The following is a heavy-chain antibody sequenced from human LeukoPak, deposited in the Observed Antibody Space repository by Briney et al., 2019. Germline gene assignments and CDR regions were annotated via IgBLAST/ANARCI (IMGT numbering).Heavy chain of an antibody. V-gene: IGHV3-30*03. CDR2: ISYDGSNK. CDR3: ATSGYDYDY. D-gene: IGHD5-12*01. Sequence: GGSLRLSCAASGFTFSSYGVHWVRQAPGKGLEWVAVISYDGSNKYYADSVKGRFTISRDNSKNTLYLQMNSLRAEDTAVYYCATSGYDYDYWGQGTLVTVSS. CDR1: GFTFSSYG. J-gene: IGHJ4*02.